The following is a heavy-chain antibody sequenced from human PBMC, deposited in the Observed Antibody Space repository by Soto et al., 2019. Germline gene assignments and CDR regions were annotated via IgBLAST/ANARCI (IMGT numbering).Heavy chain of an antibody. J-gene: IGHJ4*02. Sequence: QVQLVESGGGVIQPGRSLKLSCAASGFTFSTYSMHWVRQVPGKGLEWVAFVLFDGSNKWYAESVKGRFTISRDNSKNTVYLQMNSLRVEDTAVYYCVRLPGHSHVIDYWGQGALVTVSS. D-gene: IGHD5-18*01. V-gene: IGHV3-30-3*01. CDR1: GFTFSTYS. CDR3: VRLPGHSHVIDY. CDR2: VLFDGSNK.